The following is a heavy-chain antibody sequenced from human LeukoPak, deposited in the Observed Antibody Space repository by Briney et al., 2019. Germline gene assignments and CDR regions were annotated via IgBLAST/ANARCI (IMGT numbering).Heavy chain of an antibody. CDR2: ISSSSSYI. D-gene: IGHD3-22*01. CDR3: GELGGGGNYDSSGYESA. CDR1: GFTFSSYS. J-gene: IGHJ5*02. Sequence: PGGSLRLSCAASGFTFSSYSMNWVRQAPGKGLEWVSSISSSSSYIYYADSVKGRFTISRDNAKNSLYLQMNSLRAEDTAVYYCGELGGGGNYDSSGYESAWGQGTLVTVSS. V-gene: IGHV3-21*01.